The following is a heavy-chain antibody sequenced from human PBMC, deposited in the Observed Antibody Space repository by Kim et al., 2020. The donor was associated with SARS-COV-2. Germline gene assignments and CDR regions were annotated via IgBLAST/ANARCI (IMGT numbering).Heavy chain of an antibody. D-gene: IGHD1-1*01. CDR1: GYTFTSYA. V-gene: IGHV7-4-1*02. CDR3: AREGNWNDLDLPDEH. Sequence: ASVKVSCKASGYTFTSYAMNWVRQAPGQGLEWMGWINTNTGNPTYAQGFTGRFVFSLDTSVSTAYLQISSLKAEDTAVYYCAREGNWNDLDLPDEHWGQGTLVTVSS. CDR2: INTNTGNP. J-gene: IGHJ1*01.